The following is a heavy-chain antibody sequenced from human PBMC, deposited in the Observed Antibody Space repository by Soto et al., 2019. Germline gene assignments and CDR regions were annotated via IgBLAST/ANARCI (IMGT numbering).Heavy chain of an antibody. D-gene: IGHD2-15*01. CDR1: GFKFSSYW. Sequence: EVRLEESGGGLVHPGGSLRLSCAASGFKFSSYWMSWVRQAPGKGLEWVANIKEDGSETNYVDSVKGRFTISRDNAKNSLYLQVNSLRAEDTAVYYCARDLLQAAAQGGVYWGQGTLVTVSS. J-gene: IGHJ4*02. CDR2: IKEDGSET. CDR3: ARDLLQAAAQGGVY. V-gene: IGHV3-7*01.